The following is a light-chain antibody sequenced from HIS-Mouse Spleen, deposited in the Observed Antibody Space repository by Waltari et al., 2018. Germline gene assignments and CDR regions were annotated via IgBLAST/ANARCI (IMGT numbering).Light chain of an antibody. J-gene: IGKJ3*01. CDR1: QSVSSSY. CDR3: QQYGSSFT. V-gene: IGKV3-20*01. CDR2: GAS. Sequence: EIVLTHSPGTLSFSPGERATLSCRASQSVSSSYLAWYQQKPGQAPRLLIYGASSRATGIPDRFSGSGSGTDFTLTISRLEPEDFAVYYCQQYGSSFTFGPGTKVDIK.